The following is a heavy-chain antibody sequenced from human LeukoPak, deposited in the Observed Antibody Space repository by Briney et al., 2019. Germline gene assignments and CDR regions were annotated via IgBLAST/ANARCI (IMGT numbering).Heavy chain of an antibody. V-gene: IGHV4-38-2*01. J-gene: IGHJ6*03. CDR1: GYSISSGYY. CDR2: IYHSGST. Sequence: SETPSLTCAVSGYSISSGYYWGWIRQPPGKGLEWIGSIYHSGSTYYNPSLKSRVTISVDTSKNQFSLKLSSVTAADTAVCYCARRWDSSGAYYYYYYMDVWGKGTTVTVSS. CDR3: ARRWDSSGAYYYYYYMDV. D-gene: IGHD3-22*01.